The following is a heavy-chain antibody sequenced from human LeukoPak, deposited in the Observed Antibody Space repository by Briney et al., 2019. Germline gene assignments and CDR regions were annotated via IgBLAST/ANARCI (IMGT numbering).Heavy chain of an antibody. Sequence: PSETLSLTCTVSGGSISSGSYYWSWIRQPAGKGLEWIGRIYTSGSTNYNPSLKSRVTISVDTSKNQFSLKLSSVTAADTGVYYCARELYGDYPYYFDYWGQGTLVTVSS. J-gene: IGHJ4*02. CDR2: IYTSGST. D-gene: IGHD4-17*01. V-gene: IGHV4-61*02. CDR1: GGSISSGSYY. CDR3: ARELYGDYPYYFDY.